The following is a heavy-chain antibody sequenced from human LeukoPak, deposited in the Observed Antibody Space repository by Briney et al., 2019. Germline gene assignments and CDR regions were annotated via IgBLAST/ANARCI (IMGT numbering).Heavy chain of an antibody. CDR1: GSIFTSYW. Sequence: GASLQISCKGFGSIFTSYWISWVRQLPGKGLEWMGRIDPSDSYTNYSPSFQGHVTISADKSIRTAYLQWSSLKASDTAMYYCARHPRIVVVPAAPVGMDVWGKGTTVTVSS. CDR3: ARHPRIVVVPAAPVGMDV. J-gene: IGHJ6*04. D-gene: IGHD2-2*01. CDR2: IDPSDSYT. V-gene: IGHV5-10-1*01.